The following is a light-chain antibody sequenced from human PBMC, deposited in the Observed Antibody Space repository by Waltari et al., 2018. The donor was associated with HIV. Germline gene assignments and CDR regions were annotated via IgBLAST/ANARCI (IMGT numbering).Light chain of an antibody. J-gene: IGLJ2*01. CDR2: DVS. Sequence: QSALTQPASVSGSPGQSTTIPSTGTSSDIDGYNYVSWYQQHPGKAPKLMIYDVSNRPSGLSNRFSGSKSGNTASLTISGLQAEDEADYYCSSYTSSSTKVFGGGTKLTVL. V-gene: IGLV2-14*03. CDR1: SSDIDGYNY. CDR3: SSYTSSSTKV.